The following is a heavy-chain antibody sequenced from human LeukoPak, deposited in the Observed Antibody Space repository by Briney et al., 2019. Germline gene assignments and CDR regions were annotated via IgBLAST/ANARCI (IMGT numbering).Heavy chain of an antibody. J-gene: IGHJ4*02. CDR2: INAGNGRT. D-gene: IGHD4-17*01. CDR1: GYSFSDYA. Sequence: GASVKVSCKASGYSFSDYAVQWVRQAPGQRLEWMGWINAGNGRTEYSQNFQGRATITRDRSANTAYMELSSLRSEDTPIYYCARGRWTATETTYYLDYWGQGTLVTVSS. V-gene: IGHV1-3*01. CDR3: ARGRWTATETTYYLDY.